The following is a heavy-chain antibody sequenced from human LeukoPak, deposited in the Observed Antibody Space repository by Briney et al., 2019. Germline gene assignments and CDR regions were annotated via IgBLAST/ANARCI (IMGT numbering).Heavy chain of an antibody. Sequence: ASVKVSCKASGYTFTGSYMHWVRQAPGQGLEWMGWINPNSGGTNYAQKFQGRVTMTRDTSISTAYMELSRLRSDDTAVYYCAKRAEGATGQPIYYYYYYMDVWGKGTTVTVSS. J-gene: IGHJ6*03. V-gene: IGHV1-2*02. CDR2: INPNSGGT. D-gene: IGHD5-24*01. CDR1: GYTFTGSY. CDR3: AKRAEGATGQPIYYYYYYMDV.